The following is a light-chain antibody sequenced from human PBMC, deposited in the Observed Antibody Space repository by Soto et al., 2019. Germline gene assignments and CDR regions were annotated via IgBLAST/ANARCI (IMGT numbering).Light chain of an antibody. CDR1: IRDIGGYNF. V-gene: IGLV2-11*01. CDR2: DVS. Sequence: QSVLTQPRSVSGSPGQSITISCSGTIRDIGGYNFISWYQQHPGTAPKIIIYDVSKRPSGVPDRFSGSTSGNMASLTISGLQAEDDAFYYCCSYAGSNTLVFGGGTKLTVL. J-gene: IGLJ2*01. CDR3: CSYAGSNTLV.